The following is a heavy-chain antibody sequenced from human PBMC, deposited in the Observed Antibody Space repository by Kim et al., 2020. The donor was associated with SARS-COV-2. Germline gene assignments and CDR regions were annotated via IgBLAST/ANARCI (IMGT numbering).Heavy chain of an antibody. CDR2: IDPSDSYT. CDR3: ARPHYDSSGYHKGGDAFDI. V-gene: IGHV5-10-1*01. Sequence: GESLKISCKGSGYSFTSYWISWVRQMPGKGLEWMGRIDPSDSYTNYSPSFQGHVTISADKFISTAYLQWSSLKASDTAMYYCARPHYDSSGYHKGGDAFDIWGQGTMVTVSS. CDR1: GYSFTSYW. J-gene: IGHJ3*02. D-gene: IGHD3-22*01.